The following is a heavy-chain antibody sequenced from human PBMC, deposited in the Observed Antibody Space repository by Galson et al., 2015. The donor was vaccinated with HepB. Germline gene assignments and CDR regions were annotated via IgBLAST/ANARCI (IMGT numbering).Heavy chain of an antibody. CDR2: INPSGGST. J-gene: IGHJ4*02. CDR3: ARVRGTQHFDY. D-gene: IGHD2-2*01. Sequence: SVKVSCKASGYRFTNYYMHWVRQAPGQGLEWMGIINPSGGSTSSAQKFQGRVTMTRDTPTSTVYMELSSLRSEDTAVYYCARVRGTQHFDYWGQGTLVTVSS. CDR1: GYRFTNYY. V-gene: IGHV1-46*01.